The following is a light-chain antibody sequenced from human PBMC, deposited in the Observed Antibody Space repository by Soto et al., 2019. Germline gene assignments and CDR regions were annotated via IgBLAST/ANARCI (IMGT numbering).Light chain of an antibody. CDR1: QGISNS. CDR2: AAS. V-gene: IGKV1-27*01. Sequence: DIRLTQSPSSLSAAVGDTVTITCRASQGISNSLAWFQQKPGRVPQFLIYAASTLQPGVPPRFSGSGSGTDFTLTISSLQPEDVATYYCQKYNTAPLIFGPGTRVDIK. CDR3: QKYNTAPLI. J-gene: IGKJ3*01.